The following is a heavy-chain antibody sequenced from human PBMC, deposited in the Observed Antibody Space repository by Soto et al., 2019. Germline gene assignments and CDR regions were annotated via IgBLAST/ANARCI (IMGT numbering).Heavy chain of an antibody. CDR2: IYPGDSET. J-gene: IGHJ4*02. Sequence: EVQLAQSGAEVKKPGESLKVSCKGSGYSFSNYWIGWVRQMPGKGLEWMGIIYPGDSETRYSPSFQGQVTISADKSISTAYLQLSSLKASDTAMYYCARHSATGIRYFEYWGQGTLVTVSS. CDR1: GYSFSNYW. CDR3: ARHSATGIRYFEY. D-gene: IGHD6-13*01. V-gene: IGHV5-51*01.